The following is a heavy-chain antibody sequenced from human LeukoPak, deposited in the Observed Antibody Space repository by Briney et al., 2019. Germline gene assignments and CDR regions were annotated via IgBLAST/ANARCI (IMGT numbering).Heavy chain of an antibody. CDR2: INPNSGVT. CDR1: GYTFTGYY. J-gene: IGHJ3*02. Sequence: GASVKVSCKASGYTFTGYYMHWVRQAPGQGLEWMGWINPNSGVTNYAQKFQGRVTMTRDTSISTAYMELSRLRSDDTAVYYCARDQGRQWLVKDRALMTFDIWGQGTMVTVSS. CDR3: ARDQGRQWLVKDRALMTFDI. V-gene: IGHV1-2*02. D-gene: IGHD6-19*01.